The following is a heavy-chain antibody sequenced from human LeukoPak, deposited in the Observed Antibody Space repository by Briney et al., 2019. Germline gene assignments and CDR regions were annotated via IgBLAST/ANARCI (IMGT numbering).Heavy chain of an antibody. J-gene: IGHJ4*02. D-gene: IGHD2-15*01. CDR2: IYYSGST. Sequence: PSETLSLTCSVSGHPHRSYYWSWLREPTGKGLEWIGYIYYSGSTNYNPPLKSRVTISVDTSKNQFSLKLSSVTAADTAVYYCARGFTRIFDYWGQGTLVSVSS. CDR1: GHPHRSYY. CDR3: ARGFTRIFDY. V-gene: IGHV4-59*01.